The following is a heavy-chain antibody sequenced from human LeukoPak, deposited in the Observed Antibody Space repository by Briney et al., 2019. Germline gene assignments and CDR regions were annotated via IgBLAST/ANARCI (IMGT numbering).Heavy chain of an antibody. CDR3: ARQYCSGGSCYSEYDFDY. J-gene: IGHJ4*02. V-gene: IGHV4-39*01. CDR2: IYYSGST. Sequence: SETLSLTCTVSGGSISSSSYYWGGIRQPPGKGLEWIGSIYYSGSTYYNPSLKSRVTISVDTSKHQFSLKLSSVTAADTAVYYCARQYCSGGSCYSEYDFDYWGQGTLVTVSS. D-gene: IGHD2-15*01. CDR1: GGSISSSSYY.